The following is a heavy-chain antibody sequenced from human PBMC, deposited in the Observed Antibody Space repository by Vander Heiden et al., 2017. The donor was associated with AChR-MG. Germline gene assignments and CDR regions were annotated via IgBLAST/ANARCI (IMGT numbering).Heavy chain of an antibody. CDR2: INPSGGST. Sequence: QVQLVQSGAEGKKPGASVTVSCKASGYTFTNYYMHWVRQVRGQGREWKGIINPSGGSTSYAQKCQGRVTMTRDTSTSTVYMELSSPRSEDTAVYYCAREEGASAYDSREPFDYWGQGTLVTVSS. CDR1: GYTFTNYY. V-gene: IGHV1-46*03. D-gene: IGHD3-22*01. CDR3: AREEGASAYDSREPFDY. J-gene: IGHJ4*02.